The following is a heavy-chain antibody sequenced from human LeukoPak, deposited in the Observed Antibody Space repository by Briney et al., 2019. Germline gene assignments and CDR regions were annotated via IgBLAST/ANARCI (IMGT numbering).Heavy chain of an antibody. Sequence: SETLSLTCTVSGGXISSSSYYWGWIRQPPGQRLEWIGSVYHSGGIYYNPSLKSRLTISVDTSKDHFFLNLASVTAADTAVYYCARQRAHGTWAFDYWGQGTLLTVSS. J-gene: IGHJ4*02. CDR2: VYHSGGI. D-gene: IGHD1-26*01. V-gene: IGHV4-39*01. CDR3: ARQRAHGTWAFDY. CDR1: GGXISSSSYY.